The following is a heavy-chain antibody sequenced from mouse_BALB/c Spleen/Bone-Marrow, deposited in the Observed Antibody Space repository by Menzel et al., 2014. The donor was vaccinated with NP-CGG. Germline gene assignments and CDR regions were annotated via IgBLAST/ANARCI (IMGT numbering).Heavy chain of an antibody. J-gene: IGHJ4*01. D-gene: IGHD2-4*01. V-gene: IGHV14-3*02. CDR3: AKYGGLRYAMDY. CDR1: GFNIKDTY. Sequence: EVKLMESGAELVKPGASVKLSCTASGFNIKDTYMHWVKQRPEQGLEWIGRIDPANGNTKYDPKFQGKATITADTSSNTAYLQLSSLTSEDTAVYYCAKYGGLRYAMDYWGQGTPVTVSS. CDR2: IDPANGNT.